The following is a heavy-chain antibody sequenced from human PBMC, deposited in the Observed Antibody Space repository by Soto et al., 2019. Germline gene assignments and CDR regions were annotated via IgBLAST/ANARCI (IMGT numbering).Heavy chain of an antibody. CDR2: ISDDGTNK. D-gene: IGHD5-18*01. V-gene: IGHV3-30*18. Sequence: GGSLRLSCAASGFNFRSYGMSWVRQAPGKGLEWVAVISDDGTNKDYADSVKGRFTISRDNSKNTLYLRMNSLRAEDTAVYYCAKERMXRGDRYTAMVRGPRSDYWGQGTLVTVSS. CDR3: AKERMXRGDRYTAMVRGPRSDY. J-gene: IGHJ4*02. CDR1: GFNFRSYG.